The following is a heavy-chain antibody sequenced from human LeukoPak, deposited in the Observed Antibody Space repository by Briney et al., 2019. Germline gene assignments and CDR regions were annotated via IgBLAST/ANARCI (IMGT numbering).Heavy chain of an antibody. D-gene: IGHD3-22*01. J-gene: IGHJ4*02. CDR3: AKDGIGGIYYDSSGYFDN. CDR2: ISGSGGST. CDR1: GFTFKNYA. V-gene: IGHV3-23*01. Sequence: GGSLRLSCAASGFTFKNYAMSWVRQAPGKGLEWVSAISGSGGSTYYADPLKGRFTISRDNSKNTLYLQMNSLRAEDTALYYCAKDGIGGIYYDSSGYFDNWGQGTLVTVSS.